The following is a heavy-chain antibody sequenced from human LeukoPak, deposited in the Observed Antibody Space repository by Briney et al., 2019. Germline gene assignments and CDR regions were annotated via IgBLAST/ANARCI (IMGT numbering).Heavy chain of an antibody. D-gene: IGHD5-18*01. J-gene: IGHJ6*02. CDR1: GGSISSGGYS. CDR2: IYHSGST. Sequence: SETLSLTCAVSGGSISSGGYSWSWIRQPPGKGLEWIGYIYHSGSTYYNPSLKSRVTISVDRSKNQFSLKLSSVTAADTVVYYCRSTAGYTGMDVWGQGTTVTVSS. V-gene: IGHV4-30-2*01. CDR3: RSTAGYTGMDV.